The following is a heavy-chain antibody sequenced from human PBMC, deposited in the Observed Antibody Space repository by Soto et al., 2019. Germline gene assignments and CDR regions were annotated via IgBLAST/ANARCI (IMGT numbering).Heavy chain of an antibody. CDR3: TRSIGSGGVIGGFDY. V-gene: IGHV1-69*01. CDR2: ILPMFDRP. CDR1: GGTFNTYA. Sequence: QVQLVQSETEVKKPGSAVRVSCKASGGTFNTYAMNWVRQAPGQGLEWMGGILPMFDRPRYAQKFQGRVTITVDEPTTTAYMELSSLRSDDMAVYYCTRSIGSGGVIGGFDYWGQGTLVTVSS. D-gene: IGHD3-16*02. J-gene: IGHJ4*02.